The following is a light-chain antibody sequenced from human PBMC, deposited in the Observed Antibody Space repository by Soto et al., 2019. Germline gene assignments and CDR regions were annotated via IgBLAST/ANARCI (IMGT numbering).Light chain of an antibody. J-gene: IGKJ3*01. CDR1: QSVLYSSNNKNY. CDR2: WAS. CDR3: HQFYSVPFT. V-gene: IGKV4-1*01. Sequence: DIVMTQSPNSLAVSLGERATINCKSSQSVLYSSNNKNYLAWYQQKPGQPPKLLIYWASTRESGVPDRFSGSGSGTDFTLTSSSLQAEDVAVYYCHQFYSVPFTFGPGTEVDIK.